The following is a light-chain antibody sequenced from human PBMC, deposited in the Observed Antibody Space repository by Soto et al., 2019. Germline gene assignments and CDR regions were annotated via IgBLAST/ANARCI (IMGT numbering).Light chain of an antibody. CDR2: AAS. CDR3: QQRYSTTFT. Sequence: IQMTQSPSTLSASVGDSVTITCRASQSISRWLAWYQKKTGKAPKLMIYAASSLQSGVPSRFSGSVSGTDFNLTISSLQTEDCATYEGQQRYSTTFTFSQGTRLEIK. V-gene: IGKV1-39*01. CDR1: QSISRW. J-gene: IGKJ5*01.